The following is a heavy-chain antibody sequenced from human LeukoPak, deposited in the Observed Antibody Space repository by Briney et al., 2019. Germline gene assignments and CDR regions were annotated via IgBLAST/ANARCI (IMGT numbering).Heavy chain of an antibody. J-gene: IGHJ4*02. Sequence: GGSLRLSCAASGSTFSDYYMSWIRQAPGKGLEWVSYISSSGSTIYYADSVKGRFTISRDNAKNSLYLQMNSLRAEDTAVYYCARDRSSVRWSYYYDSSGCLDCWGQGTLVTVSS. CDR1: GSTFSDYY. CDR2: ISSSGSTI. D-gene: IGHD3-22*01. V-gene: IGHV3-11*01. CDR3: ARDRSSVRWSYYYDSSGCLDC.